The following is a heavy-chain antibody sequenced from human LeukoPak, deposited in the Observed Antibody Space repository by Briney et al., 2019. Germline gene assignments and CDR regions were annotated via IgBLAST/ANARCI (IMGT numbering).Heavy chain of an antibody. V-gene: IGHV1-18*01. CDR2: ISAYNGNT. CDR3: ARVDIVATDYYYYYMDV. Sequence: ASVKVSCKASGYTFTSYGISWVRQAPGQGLEWMGWISAYNGNTNYAQKLQGRVTMTTDTSTSTAYMELRSLRSDDTAVYYCARVDIVATDYYYYYMDVWGKGTTVTVSS. CDR1: GYTFTSYG. J-gene: IGHJ6*03. D-gene: IGHD5-12*01.